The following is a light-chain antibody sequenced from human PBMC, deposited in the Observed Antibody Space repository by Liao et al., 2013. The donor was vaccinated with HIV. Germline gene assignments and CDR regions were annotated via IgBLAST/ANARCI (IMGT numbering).Light chain of an antibody. Sequence: SYEVTQPPSVSVSPGQTASIACGGNNIGSKSVHWYQQKPGQAPVLFISYDYDRPSGIPERFSGSNSGNTATLTISGVEAGDEADYYCQVWDSATNSYVFGTGTKVTVL. CDR3: QVWDSATNSYV. J-gene: IGLJ1*01. CDR1: NIGSKS. CDR2: YDY. V-gene: IGLV3-21*04.